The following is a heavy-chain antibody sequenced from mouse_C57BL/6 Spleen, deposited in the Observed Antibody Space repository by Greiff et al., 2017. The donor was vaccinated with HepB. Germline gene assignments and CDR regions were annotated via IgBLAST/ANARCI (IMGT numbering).Heavy chain of an antibody. Sequence: QVQLQQPGAELVMPGASVKLSCKASGYTFTSYWMHWVKQRPGQGLEWIGEIDPSDSSTNYNQKFKGKSTLTVDKSSSTAYMQLSSLTSEDSAVYYCARRYYGSSLYWYFDVWGTGTTVTVSS. CDR1: GYTFTSYW. D-gene: IGHD1-1*01. CDR2: IDPSDSST. V-gene: IGHV1-69*01. CDR3: ARRYYGSSLYWYFDV. J-gene: IGHJ1*03.